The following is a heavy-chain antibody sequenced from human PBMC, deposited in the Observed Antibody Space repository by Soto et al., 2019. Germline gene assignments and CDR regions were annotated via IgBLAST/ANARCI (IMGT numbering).Heavy chain of an antibody. CDR2: IYYSGST. Sequence: SETLSLTCTVSGGSISSSSYYWGWIRQPPGKGLEWIGSIYYSGSTYYNPSLKSRVTISVDTSKNQFSLKLSSVTAADTAVYYCARPDFWSGYYLEGGYYYYYYMDVWGKGSTVTVS. V-gene: IGHV4-39*01. CDR1: GGSISSSSYY. CDR3: ARPDFWSGYYLEGGYYYYYYMDV. D-gene: IGHD3-3*01. J-gene: IGHJ6*03.